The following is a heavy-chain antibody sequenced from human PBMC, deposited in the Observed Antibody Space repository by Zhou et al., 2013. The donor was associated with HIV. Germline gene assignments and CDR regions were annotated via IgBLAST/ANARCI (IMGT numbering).Heavy chain of an antibody. D-gene: IGHD3-22*01. Sequence: QVQLVQSGAEVKKPGSSVKVSCKAPGDTFSSYAISWVRQAPGQGLEWMGGVIPVGDIANYAQKFQGRVTITADESTSTAYMELSSLRSEDTAVYYCARNTYRYDNSDYWGHNWFESWGQGTLVTIST. CDR3: ARNTYRYDNSDYWGHNWFES. CDR2: VIPVGDIA. J-gene: IGHJ5*01. CDR1: GDTFSSYA. V-gene: IGHV1-69*12.